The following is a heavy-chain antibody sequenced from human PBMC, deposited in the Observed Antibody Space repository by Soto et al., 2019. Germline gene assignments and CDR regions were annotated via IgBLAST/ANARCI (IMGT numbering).Heavy chain of an antibody. J-gene: IGHJ4*02. Sequence: GGSLRLSCAASGFTFSSYAMHWVRQAPGKGLEYVSAISSNGGSTYYANSLKGRFTISRDNSKNTLYLQMGSLRAEDMAVYYCARGPGYYFHYWWQGT. CDR3: ARGPGYYFHY. CDR2: ISSNGGST. V-gene: IGHV3-64*01. CDR1: GFTFSSYA.